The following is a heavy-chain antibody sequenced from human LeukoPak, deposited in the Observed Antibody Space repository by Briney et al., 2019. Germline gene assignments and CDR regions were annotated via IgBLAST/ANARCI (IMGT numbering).Heavy chain of an antibody. CDR2: VGISSGNT. CDR3: ARDHRYAFDN. D-gene: IGHD5-12*01. CDR1: GFTFSDYS. Sequence: GGSLRLSCAASGFTFSDYSRNWVRQAPGKGLEWISYVGISSGNTKYADSVKGRFTISGDSAKNSVFLQMNSLRVEDTAVYYCARDHRYAFDNWGQGTLVTVSS. V-gene: IGHV3-48*04. J-gene: IGHJ4*02.